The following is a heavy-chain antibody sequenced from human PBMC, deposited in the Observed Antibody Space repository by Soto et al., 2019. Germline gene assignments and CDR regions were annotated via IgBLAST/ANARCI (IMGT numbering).Heavy chain of an antibody. Sequence: QVQLQESGPGLVKPSQTLSLTCTVSGDSMTTVGYYWTWIRQHPGQGLEWIGFISSSGSTYYSSSLKGRVAITADTSKNQFSLKLNSVTAADTAVYYCTRGDYWGQGTLVTVSS. V-gene: IGHV4-31*03. J-gene: IGHJ4*02. CDR3: TRGDY. CDR1: GDSMTTVGYY. CDR2: ISSSGST.